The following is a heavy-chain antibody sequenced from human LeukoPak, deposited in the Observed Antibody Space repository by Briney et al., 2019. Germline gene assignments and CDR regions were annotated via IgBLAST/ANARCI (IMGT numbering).Heavy chain of an antibody. CDR2: IYPGDSDT. V-gene: IGHV5-51*01. CDR1: GYSFTSYW. J-gene: IGHJ4*02. Sequence: GESLKISCKGSGYSFTSYWIGWVRQMPGKGLEWMGIIYPGDSDTRYSPSFQGQVTISADKSISTAYLQWSSLKASDTAMYYCARGYCSSTSCYKPADHRGLPDYWGQGTLVTVSS. CDR3: ARGYCSSTSCYKPADHRGLPDY. D-gene: IGHD2-2*02.